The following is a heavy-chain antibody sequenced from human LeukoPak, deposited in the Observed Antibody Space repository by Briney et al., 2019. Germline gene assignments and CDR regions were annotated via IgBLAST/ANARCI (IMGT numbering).Heavy chain of an antibody. J-gene: IGHJ4*02. Sequence: SETLSLTCTVSGGSISSYYWSWIRQPPGKGLEWIGYIYYSGSTNYNPSLKSRVTISVDTSKNQFSLKLSSVTAADTAVYYCARDADSSSWYGYFDYWGQGTLVTVSS. CDR2: IYYSGST. D-gene: IGHD6-13*01. V-gene: IGHV4-59*01. CDR1: GGSISSYY. CDR3: ARDADSSSWYGYFDY.